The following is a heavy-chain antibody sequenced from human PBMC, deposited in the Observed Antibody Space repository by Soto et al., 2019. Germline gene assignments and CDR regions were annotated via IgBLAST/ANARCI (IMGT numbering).Heavy chain of an antibody. CDR2: IYPGDSDT. CDR1: GYSFTRYW. J-gene: IGHJ4*02. V-gene: IGHV5-51*01. D-gene: IGHD1-7*01. CDR3: ARPLNQELAFDY. Sequence: GGSLKISRKGSGYSFTRYWIGWVRQMPGKGLEWMGIIYPGDSDTRYSPSFQGQVTISADKSISTAYLQWSSLKASDTAMYYCARPLNQELAFDYWGQGTLVTVSS.